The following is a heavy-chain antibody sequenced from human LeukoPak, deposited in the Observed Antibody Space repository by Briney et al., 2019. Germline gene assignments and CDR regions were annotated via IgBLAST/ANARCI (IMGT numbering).Heavy chain of an antibody. CDR1: GVSISSSSYC. D-gene: IGHD2-2*01. CDR3: AGVVVPAAHDAFDI. Sequence: PSETLSLTCTVSGVSISSSSYCWGWVRQPPGKGLEWIVTIYNSGNTYYNPSLTSRVTISVDTSKNQFSLKLSSVTAADTAVYYCAGVVVPAAHDAFDIWGQGTMVTVSS. CDR2: IYNSGNT. J-gene: IGHJ3*02. V-gene: IGHV4-39*01.